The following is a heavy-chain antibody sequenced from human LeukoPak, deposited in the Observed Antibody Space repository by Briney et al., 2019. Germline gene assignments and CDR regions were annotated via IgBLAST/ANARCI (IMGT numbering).Heavy chain of an antibody. D-gene: IGHD6-19*01. CDR3: ARGSFSSGWYLIPFDP. CDR1: GGSLSGYY. V-gene: IGHV4-34*01. J-gene: IGHJ5*02. CDR2: INHSGST. Sequence: SETLSLTCAVYGGSLSGYYWSWIRQPPGKGLEWIGEINHSGSTNYNPSLKSRVTISVDTSKNQFSLKLSSVTAADTAVYYCARGSFSSGWYLIPFDPWGQGTLVTVSS.